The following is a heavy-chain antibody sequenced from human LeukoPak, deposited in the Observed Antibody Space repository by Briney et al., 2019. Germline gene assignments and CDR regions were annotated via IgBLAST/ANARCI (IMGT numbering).Heavy chain of an antibody. Sequence: PGGSLRLSCAASGFTFNTFNMNWVRQAPGKGLEWFSSITSGGDYIYYADSVKGRFTTSRDNAKNSLPLQLNSLRVEDTAVYYCARGHYDVLAASYKWTPDYWGQGTLVTVSS. J-gene: IGHJ4*02. V-gene: IGHV3-21*01. D-gene: IGHD3-9*01. CDR1: GFTFNTFN. CDR3: ARGHYDVLAASYKWTPDY. CDR2: ITSGGDYI.